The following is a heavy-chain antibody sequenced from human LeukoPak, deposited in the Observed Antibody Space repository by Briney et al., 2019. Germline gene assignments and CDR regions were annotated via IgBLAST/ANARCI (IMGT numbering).Heavy chain of an antibody. CDR2: ISSSSSTI. Sequence: GVSLRLSCAASGFTFSSHSMNWVRQAPGKGLDWVSYISSSSSTIYYADSVKGRFTISRDNAKNSLYLQMNSLRDEDTAVYYCARSLYGDSGVDDWGQGTLVTVSS. CDR1: GFTFSSHS. J-gene: IGHJ4*02. V-gene: IGHV3-48*02. CDR3: ARSLYGDSGVDD. D-gene: IGHD4-17*01.